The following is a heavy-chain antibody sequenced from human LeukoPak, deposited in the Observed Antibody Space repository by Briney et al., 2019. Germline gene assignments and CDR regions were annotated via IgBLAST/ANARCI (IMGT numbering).Heavy chain of an antibody. CDR1: GFTFSSYG. Sequence: PGRSLRLSCAASGFTFSSYGMHWVRQAPGKGLEWVAVIWYDGSNKYYADSVKGRFTISRDNSKNTLYLQMNSLRAEDTAVYYCARAGLVWFGGLQFDPWGQGTLVTVSS. J-gene: IGHJ5*02. CDR2: IWYDGSNK. CDR3: ARAGLVWFGGLQFDP. V-gene: IGHV3-33*01. D-gene: IGHD3-10*01.